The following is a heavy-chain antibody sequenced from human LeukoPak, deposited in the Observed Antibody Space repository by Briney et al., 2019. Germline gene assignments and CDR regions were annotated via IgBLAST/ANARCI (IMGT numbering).Heavy chain of an antibody. CDR1: GGSFSGYY. CDR3: ARRHYYDSSGFDAFDI. D-gene: IGHD3-22*01. Sequence: SETLSLTCAVYGGSFSGYYWSWIRQPPGKGLKWIGEINHSGSTNYNPSLKSRVTISVDTSKNQFSLKLSSVTAADTAVYYCARRHYYDSSGFDAFDIWGQGTMVTVSS. J-gene: IGHJ3*02. CDR2: INHSGST. V-gene: IGHV4-34*01.